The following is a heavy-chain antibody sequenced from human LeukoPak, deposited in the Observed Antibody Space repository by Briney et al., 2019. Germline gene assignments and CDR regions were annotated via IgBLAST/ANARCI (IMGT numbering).Heavy chain of an antibody. CDR3: ARRRGVLRFFNMDV. Sequence: SETLSLTCAVYGGSFSGYYWSWIRQPPGKALEWIREINHSGNNNFHPCLKSRVTISVDTSKNQFSLKLSSVTAADTAVYYCARRRGVLRFFNMDVWGKGTTVTVSS. CDR2: INHSGNN. D-gene: IGHD3-3*01. V-gene: IGHV4-34*01. CDR1: GGSFSGYY. J-gene: IGHJ6*03.